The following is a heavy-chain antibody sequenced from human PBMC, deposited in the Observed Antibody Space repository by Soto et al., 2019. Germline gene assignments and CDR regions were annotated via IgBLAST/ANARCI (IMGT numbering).Heavy chain of an antibody. V-gene: IGHV3-30*18. Sequence: QVQLVESGGGVVQPGRSLRLSCAASGFTFSSYGMHWVRQAPGKGLEWVAVISYDGSNKYYADSVKGRFTISRDNSKNTLYLQMNRLRDEDTAVYYCAKDNTGGYTDYSGQGTLVTVSS. CDR2: ISYDGSNK. CDR3: AKDNTGGYTDY. CDR1: GFTFSSYG. J-gene: IGHJ4*02. D-gene: IGHD5-12*01.